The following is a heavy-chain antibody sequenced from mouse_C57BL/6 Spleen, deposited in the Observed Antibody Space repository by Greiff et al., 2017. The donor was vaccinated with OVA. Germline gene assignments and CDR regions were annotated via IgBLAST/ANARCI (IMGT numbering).Heavy chain of an antibody. D-gene: IGHD2-4*01. CDR1: GYSITSGYY. V-gene: IGHV3-6*01. J-gene: IGHJ4*01. CDR2: ISYDGSN. CDR3: ARDDYDFCAMDY. Sequence: DVKLQESGPGLVKPSQSLSLTCSVTGYSITSGYYWNWIRQFPGNKLEWMGYISYDGSNNYNPSLKNRISITRDTSKNQFFLKLNSVTTEDTATYYCARDDYDFCAMDYWGQGTSVTVSS.